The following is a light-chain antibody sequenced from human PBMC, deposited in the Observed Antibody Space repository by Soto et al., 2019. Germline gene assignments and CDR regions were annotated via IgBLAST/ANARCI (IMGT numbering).Light chain of an antibody. Sequence: DSTMYHGPSTVSASVGDRVTIPCRASQSISICLAWYQQKPGKAPELLIYDASYLGNGVPSRFSGSGSGTYFTLTIISLQPEDLTTYYCQQSYINPRTFGGGTKVDIK. J-gene: IGKJ4*01. CDR1: QSISIC. CDR3: QQSYINPRT. CDR2: DAS. V-gene: IGKV1-5*01.